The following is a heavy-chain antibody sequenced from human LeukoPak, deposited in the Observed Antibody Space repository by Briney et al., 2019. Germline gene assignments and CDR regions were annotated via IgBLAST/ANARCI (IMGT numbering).Heavy chain of an antibody. CDR1: GFNFHEYE. D-gene: IGHD1-14*01. V-gene: IGHV3-48*03. Sequence: GGSLRLSCAASGFNFHEYEMNWVRQAPEKGLEWLAYITASGTTIHYADSVRGRFSISRDNDKSSVYLQMDSLRVDDTGVYYCARTTLSGSPRDWGQGTLLIVSS. CDR2: ITASGTTI. J-gene: IGHJ1*01. CDR3: ARTTLSGSPRD.